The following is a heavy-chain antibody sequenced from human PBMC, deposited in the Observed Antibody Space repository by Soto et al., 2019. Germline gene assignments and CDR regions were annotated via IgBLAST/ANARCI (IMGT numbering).Heavy chain of an antibody. D-gene: IGHD2-8*02. CDR1: GYSFSNSG. Sequence: QVQLVQSGAEVKKPGASVNVSCKTSGYSFSNSGINWVRQAPGQGLEWLGWISGYSGKALYAREFQGRLTMTTDTSASTADMELRSLQSDDTAVYFCARGGVVVVLSDSPSLVGNWFDPWGQGTLVTVSS. CDR2: ISGYSGKA. V-gene: IGHV1-18*01. J-gene: IGHJ5*02. CDR3: ARGGVVVVLSDSPSLVGNWFDP.